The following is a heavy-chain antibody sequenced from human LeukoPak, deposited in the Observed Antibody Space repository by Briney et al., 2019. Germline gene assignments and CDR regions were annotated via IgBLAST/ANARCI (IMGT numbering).Heavy chain of an antibody. CDR2: ISYDGSNK. D-gene: IGHD3-3*01. J-gene: IGHJ4*02. CDR3: AKDLIFGVVSDC. CDR1: GFSFSSYA. V-gene: IGHV3-30-3*01. Sequence: GGSLRLSCAASGFSFSSYAMHWVRQAPGKGLEWVAVISYDGSNKYYADSVKGRFTISRDNSKNTLYLQMNSLRAEDTAVYYCAKDLIFGVVSDCWGQGTLVTVSS.